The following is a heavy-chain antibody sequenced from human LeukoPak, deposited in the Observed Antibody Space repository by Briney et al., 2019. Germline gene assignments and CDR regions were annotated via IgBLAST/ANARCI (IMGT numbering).Heavy chain of an antibody. D-gene: IGHD2-2*02. CDR2: ISGSGGST. CDR3: AKDLQGTGISIVVVPAAIVDY. CDR1: GFTFSSYA. J-gene: IGHJ4*02. V-gene: IGHV3-23*01. Sequence: PGGSLRLSCAASGFTFSSYAMSWVRQAPGKGLEWVSAISGSGGSTYYADSVKGRFTISRDNSKNTLYLQMNSLRAEDTAVYYCAKDLQGTGISIVVVPAAIVDYWGQGTLVTVSS.